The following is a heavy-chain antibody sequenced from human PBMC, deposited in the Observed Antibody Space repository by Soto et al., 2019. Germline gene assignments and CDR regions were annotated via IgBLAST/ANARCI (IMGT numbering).Heavy chain of an antibody. J-gene: IGHJ3*02. CDR1: GGSISSGGYY. V-gene: IGHV4-31*03. CDR2: IYYSGST. CDR3: ARVHSSLWGSYRPSARDAFDI. Sequence: QVQLQESGPGLVKPSQTLSLTCTVSGGSISSGGYYWSWIRQHPGKGLEWIGYIYYSGSTYYNPYLKSRVTISVDTSKNQFSLKLSSVTAADTAVYYCARVHSSLWGSYRPSARDAFDIWGQGTMVTVSS. D-gene: IGHD3-16*02.